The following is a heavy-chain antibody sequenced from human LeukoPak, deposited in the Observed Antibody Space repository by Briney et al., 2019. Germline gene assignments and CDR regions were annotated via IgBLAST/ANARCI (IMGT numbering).Heavy chain of an antibody. J-gene: IGHJ5*02. D-gene: IGHD3-10*01. CDR3: ARGDLGVWFGDLLSSPPFDP. CDR2: IYYSGST. Sequence: SETLSLTCTVSGGSISSYYWSWIRQPPGKGLEWIGYIYYSGSTNYNPSLKSRVTISVDTYKNQFSLKLSSVTAAATAVYYCARGDLGVWFGDLLSSPPFDPWGQGTLVTVSS. CDR1: GGSISSYY. V-gene: IGHV4-59*01.